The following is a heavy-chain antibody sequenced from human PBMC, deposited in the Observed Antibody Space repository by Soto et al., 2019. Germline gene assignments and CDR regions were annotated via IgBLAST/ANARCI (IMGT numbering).Heavy chain of an antibody. V-gene: IGHV3-74*01. D-gene: IGHD6-13*01. CDR2: INSDGSST. CDR1: GFAFSGYW. Sequence: GGSVRHSVAASGFAFSGYWMHWVRQAPGKGLVWVSRINSDGSSTSYADSVKGRFTISRDNAKNTLYLQMNSLRAEDTAVYYCARDLPRAAGGYVMDVWGKGTTVTVSS. J-gene: IGHJ6*03. CDR3: ARDLPRAAGGYVMDV.